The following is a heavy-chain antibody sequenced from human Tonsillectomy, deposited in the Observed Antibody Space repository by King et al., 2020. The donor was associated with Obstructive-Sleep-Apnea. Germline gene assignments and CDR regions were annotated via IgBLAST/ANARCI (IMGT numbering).Heavy chain of an antibody. Sequence: QLVQSGAEVKKPGASVKVSCKASGYNFTSYGISWVRQAPGQGLEWMGWISAYTGNTNYAQKLQGRVTMTTDTSTSTAYMELRSLRSDDTAVYYCARDSVDTTMDLNFDYWGQGTLVTVSS. V-gene: IGHV1-18*04. J-gene: IGHJ4*02. CDR3: ARDSVDTTMDLNFDY. D-gene: IGHD5-18*01. CDR2: ISAYTGNT. CDR1: GYNFTSYG.